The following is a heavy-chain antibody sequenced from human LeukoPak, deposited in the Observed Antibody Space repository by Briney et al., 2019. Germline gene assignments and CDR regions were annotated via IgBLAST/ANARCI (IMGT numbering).Heavy chain of an antibody. V-gene: IGHV4-34*01. CDR2: INHSGST. Sequence: SETLSLTCAVYGGSFSGYYWSWIRQPPGKGLEWIGEINHSGSTNYNPSLKSRVTISVDTSKNQFSLKLSSVTAADTAVYYCADVNSYGLVGYWGQGTLVTVSS. D-gene: IGHD5-18*01. CDR1: GGSFSGYY. CDR3: ADVNSYGLVGY. J-gene: IGHJ4*02.